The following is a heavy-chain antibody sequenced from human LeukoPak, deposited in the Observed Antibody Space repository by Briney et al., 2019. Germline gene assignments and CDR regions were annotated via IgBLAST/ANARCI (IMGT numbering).Heavy chain of an antibody. J-gene: IGHJ6*02. D-gene: IGHD2-21*02. V-gene: IGHV3-7*01. CDR1: GFTFSSSW. Sequence: GGSLRLSCATSGFTFSSSWMNWVRQAPGKGLQWLANIKQDGTVQHYVDSVKGRFTISRDNAKNSLFLQMNSLRAEDTALYYCARDYTATGAMDVWGQGTTVTVS. CDR2: IKQDGTVQ. CDR3: ARDYTATGAMDV.